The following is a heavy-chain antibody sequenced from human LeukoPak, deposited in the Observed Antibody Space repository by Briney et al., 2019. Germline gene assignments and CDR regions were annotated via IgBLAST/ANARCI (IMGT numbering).Heavy chain of an antibody. J-gene: IGHJ5*02. CDR1: GYTFTSYA. CDR2: VNAGNGNT. D-gene: IGHD3-10*01. Sequence: ASVKVSCKASGYTFTSYAMHWVRQAPGQRLEWMGWVNAGNGNTKYSQKFQGRVTITRDTSASIAYMELSSLRSEDTAVYYCARVAPMVRGMSFDPWGQGTLVTVSS. V-gene: IGHV1-3*01. CDR3: ARVAPMVRGMSFDP.